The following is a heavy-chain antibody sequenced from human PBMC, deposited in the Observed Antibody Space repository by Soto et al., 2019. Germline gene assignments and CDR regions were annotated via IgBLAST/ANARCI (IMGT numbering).Heavy chain of an antibody. V-gene: IGHV3-23*01. D-gene: IGHD4-4*01. CDR3: AKISTVSLNFDY. CDR1: GFTFSNFG. CDR2: IGGGGDTT. J-gene: IGHJ4*02. Sequence: SGGSLRLSCAASGFTFSNFGMGWVRQAPGRGLEWVSSIGGGGDTTYYADFVKGRFTISRDNSKNTMYVQMNSLRVEDTAVYYCAKISTVSLNFDYWGQGALVTVSS.